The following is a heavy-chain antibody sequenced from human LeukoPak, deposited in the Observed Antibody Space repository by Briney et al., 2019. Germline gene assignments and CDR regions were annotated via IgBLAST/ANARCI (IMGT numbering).Heavy chain of an antibody. CDR1: GGTFSSLT. CDR2: IIPIFNTP. D-gene: IGHD6-13*01. CDR3: ARDEQDSSSWYARWFDP. Sequence: GASVKVSCKAFGGTFSSLTISWVRQAPGQGLEWMGGIIPIFNTPHYAQTFQGRVTITADESTSTAYMELNSLRSEGTAVYYCARDEQDSSSWYARWFDPWGQGTLVTVSS. V-gene: IGHV1-69*01. J-gene: IGHJ5*02.